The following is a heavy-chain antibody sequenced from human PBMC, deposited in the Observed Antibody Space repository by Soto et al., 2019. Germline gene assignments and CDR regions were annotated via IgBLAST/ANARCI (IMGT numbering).Heavy chain of an antibody. CDR2: IYYSGST. V-gene: IGHV4-59*01. J-gene: IGHJ6*02. CDR3: AREFRDSSSWRYYYYGMDV. Sequence: QVQLQESGPGLVKPSETLSLTCTVSGGSISSYYWSWIRQPPGKGLEWIGYIYYSGSTNYNPSLKSRVTISVDTSKNQFSLKLSSVTAADTAVYYCAREFRDSSSWRYYYYGMDVWGRGTTVTVSS. D-gene: IGHD6-13*01. CDR1: GGSISSYY.